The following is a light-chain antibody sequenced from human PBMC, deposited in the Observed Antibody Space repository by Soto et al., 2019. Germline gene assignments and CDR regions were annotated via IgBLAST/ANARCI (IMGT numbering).Light chain of an antibody. V-gene: IGKV3-15*01. CDR3: QQYNNSPDT. CDR1: QSVSSN. CDR2: DAS. Sequence: EIVMTQSPATLSVSPGERATLSCRASQSVSSNLAWFQQKPGQAPRLLIYDASTRATGIPARFSGSGSGTEFTLTISSLQSEEFAVYYCQQYNNSPDTFGQGTKLEIK. J-gene: IGKJ2*01.